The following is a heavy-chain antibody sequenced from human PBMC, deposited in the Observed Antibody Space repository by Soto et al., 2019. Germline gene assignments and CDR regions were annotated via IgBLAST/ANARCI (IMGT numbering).Heavy chain of an antibody. CDR2: IGDRGTTT. V-gene: IGHV3-23*01. Sequence: EVQLLQSGGGLVQPGGSLRLSCVGSGFTFSRYAMIWVRQTPGKGLEWVSGIGDRGTTTYYADSVKGRFTISRDNSGNTPFLQMNSLTAEDTAVYYCAKDRLGDYYYYGMDVWGQGTTVTVS. CDR1: GFTFSRYA. D-gene: IGHD4-17*01. CDR3: AKDRLGDYYYYGMDV. J-gene: IGHJ6*02.